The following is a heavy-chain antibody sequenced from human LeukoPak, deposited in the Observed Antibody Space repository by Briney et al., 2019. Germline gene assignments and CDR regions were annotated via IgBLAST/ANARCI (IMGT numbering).Heavy chain of an antibody. CDR2: IYPGDSDT. V-gene: IGHV5-51*01. CDR3: ARLDCTNGVCYDAVY. CDR1: GYSFTSYW. D-gene: IGHD2-8*01. J-gene: IGHJ4*02. Sequence: GESLKISCKGSGYSFTSYWTGWVRQMPGKGLEWMGIIYPGDSDTRYSPSFQGQVTISADKSISTAYLQWSSLKASDTAMYYCARLDCTNGVCYDAVYWGQGTLVTVSS.